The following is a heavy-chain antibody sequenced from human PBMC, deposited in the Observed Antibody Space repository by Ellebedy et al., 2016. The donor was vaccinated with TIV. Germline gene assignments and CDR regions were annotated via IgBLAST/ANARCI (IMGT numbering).Heavy chain of an antibody. V-gene: IGHV4-59*08. D-gene: IGHD6-6*01. CDR2: VSYSGST. J-gene: IGHJ5*02. CDR3: ARHVDEYSSSKRFDP. CDR1: GGSISSYY. Sequence: MPSETLSLTCTVSGGSISSYYWSWIRQPPGKGLEWIGYVSYSGSTNYNPSLKSRVTISVDTSKNQFSLKLSSVTAADTAVYYCARHVDEYSSSKRFDPWGQGTLVTVSS.